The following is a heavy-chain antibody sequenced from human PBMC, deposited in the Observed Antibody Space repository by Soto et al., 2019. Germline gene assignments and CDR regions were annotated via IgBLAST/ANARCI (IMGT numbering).Heavy chain of an antibody. CDR3: ARLAYSGYLQT. CDR1: GYSITNGYY. V-gene: IGHV4-38-2*01. CDR2: IYHSGST. J-gene: IGHJ1*01. Sequence: PSETLSLTCAVSGYSITNGYYWGWIRQPPGMGLEWIGSIYHSGSTSYNPSLQSRVTISVDTSNNRFSLTLSSLTAADTAVYFCARLAYSGYLQTWGQGSLVTVSS. D-gene: IGHD1-26*01.